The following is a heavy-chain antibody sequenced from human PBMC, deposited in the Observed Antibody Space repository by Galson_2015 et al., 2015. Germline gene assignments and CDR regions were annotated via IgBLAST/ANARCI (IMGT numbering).Heavy chain of an antibody. D-gene: IGHD6-25*01. Sequence: TLSLTCAVSGGSISSSYWWSWVRQPPGKGLEWIGEIYHSGRTNYNPSLKSRVTKSVDKSKNQFSLKLSSVTAADTAMYYCARSAGSYYYYYMDVWGKGTTVTVSS. J-gene: IGHJ6*03. CDR1: GGSISSSYW. V-gene: IGHV4-4*02. CDR3: ARSAGSYYYYYMDV. CDR2: IYHSGRT.